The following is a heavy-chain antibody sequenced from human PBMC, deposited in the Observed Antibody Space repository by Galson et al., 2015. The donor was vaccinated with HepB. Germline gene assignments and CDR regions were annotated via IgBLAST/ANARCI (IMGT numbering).Heavy chain of an antibody. CDR1: GFTFSNVW. V-gene: IGHV3-15*01. CDR2: IKSKSDGGTT. CDR3: TTVAAAYCGGDCYTYYPDY. J-gene: IGHJ4*02. D-gene: IGHD2-21*02. Sequence: SLRLSCAVYGFTFSNVWMNWVRQVPGKGLEWVGRIKSKSDGGTTDYAAPVKDRFTISRDDSQNTLYLQMNSLKTEDTAVYYCTTVAAAYCGGDCYTYYPDYWGQGTLVTVAP.